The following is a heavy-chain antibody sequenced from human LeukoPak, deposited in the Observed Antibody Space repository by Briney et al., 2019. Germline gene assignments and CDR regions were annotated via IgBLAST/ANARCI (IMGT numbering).Heavy chain of an antibody. V-gene: IGHV4-39*01. J-gene: IGHJ4*02. CDR2: IYYSGST. D-gene: IGHD6-13*01. CDR1: GGSISSSSYY. Sequence: PSETLSLTCTVSGGSISSSSYYWGWIRQPPGKGLEWIGSIYYSGSTYYNPSLKSRVSISIDTSKNQFSLNPISVTAADTAVYYCARRAAGAFDYWGQGTLVTVSS. CDR3: ARRAAGAFDY.